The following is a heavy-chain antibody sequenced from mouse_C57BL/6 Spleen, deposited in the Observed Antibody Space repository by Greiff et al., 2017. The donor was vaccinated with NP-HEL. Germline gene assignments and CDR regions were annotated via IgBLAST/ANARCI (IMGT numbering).Heavy chain of an antibody. D-gene: IGHD1-1*01. V-gene: IGHV1-4*01. Sequence: VQLQQPGAELARPGASVKMSCKASGYTFTSYTMHWVKQRPGQGLEWIGYINPSSGYTKYNQKFKDKATLTADKSSSTAYMQLSSLTSEDSAVYYCAISRGSSPYAMDYWGQGTSVTVSS. CDR3: AISRGSSPYAMDY. CDR2: INPSSGYT. J-gene: IGHJ4*01. CDR1: GYTFTSYT.